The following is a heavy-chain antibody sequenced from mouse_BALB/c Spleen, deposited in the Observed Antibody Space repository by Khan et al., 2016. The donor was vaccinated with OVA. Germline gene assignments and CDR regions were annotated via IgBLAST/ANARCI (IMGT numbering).Heavy chain of an antibody. D-gene: IGHD2-10*02. V-gene: IGHV9-1*02. J-gene: IGHJ2*01. CDR3: ARKEYGHYFDY. CDR2: INTYTGEP. CDR1: GYTFPNYG. Sequence: QVQLQQSGPELKKPGETVKISCKASGYTFPNYGMHWVKQAPGKGLKWMGWINTYTGEPTYADDFKGRFAFSLETSASTAYLQINNLKNEDMATYFCARKEYGHYFDYWGQSTTLTVSS.